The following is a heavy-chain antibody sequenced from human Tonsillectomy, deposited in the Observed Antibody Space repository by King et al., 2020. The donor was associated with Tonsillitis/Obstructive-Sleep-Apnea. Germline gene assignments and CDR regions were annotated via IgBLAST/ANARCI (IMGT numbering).Heavy chain of an antibody. V-gene: IGHV3-30*18. Sequence: VQLVESGGGVVQPGRSLRLSCAASGFTFSIYGMHWVRQAPGKGLEWVAVISYDGRNKYYADSVKGRFTISRDNSKNTLYLQMNSLRAEDTAVYYCAKLLVVVAATSPFDYWGQGTLVTVSS. CDR3: AKLLVVVAATSPFDY. CDR2: ISYDGRNK. D-gene: IGHD2-15*01. CDR1: GFTFSIYG. J-gene: IGHJ4*02.